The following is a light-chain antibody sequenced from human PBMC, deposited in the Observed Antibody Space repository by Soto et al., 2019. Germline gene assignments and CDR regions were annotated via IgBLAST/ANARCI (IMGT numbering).Light chain of an antibody. V-gene: IGKV1-39*01. Sequence: DIQMTQSPSTLSGSVGDRVTITCRASQTIGSYLNWYQQKPGKAPKFLIYGASSLQSGVPSRFSGSGSGTDFTLTISSLQPEDFASYYCQHRTTFGQGTKVDIK. CDR2: GAS. J-gene: IGKJ1*01. CDR3: QHRTT. CDR1: QTIGSY.